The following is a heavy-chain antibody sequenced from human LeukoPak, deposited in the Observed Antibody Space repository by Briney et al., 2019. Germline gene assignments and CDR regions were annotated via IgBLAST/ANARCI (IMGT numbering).Heavy chain of an antibody. J-gene: IGHJ6*03. V-gene: IGHV4-61*05. D-gene: IGHD3-10*01. Sequence: SETLSLTCTVSGGSISSSSYYWGWIRQPPGKGLEWIGYIYYSGRTNYNPSLKSRVTISVDTSKNQFPLKLTSASAADTAVYYCARVRWPTTGDKEVRGSMTGGLYMDVWGKGTTVTISS. CDR3: ARVRWPTTGDKEVRGSMTGGLYMDV. CDR1: GGSISSSSYY. CDR2: IYYSGRT.